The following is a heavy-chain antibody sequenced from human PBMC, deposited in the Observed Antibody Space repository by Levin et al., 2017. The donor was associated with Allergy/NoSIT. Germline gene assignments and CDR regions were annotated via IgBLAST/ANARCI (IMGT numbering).Heavy chain of an antibody. CDR2: SYYDGST. CDR3: ASRTYRD. J-gene: IGHJ4*02. D-gene: IGHD3-16*02. Sequence: KPSETLSLTCTVSGASISGSSYYWGWIRQPPGKGLEWIGSSYYDGSTYYSPSLKSRITVSVDTSKNQFSLKVKSVTAADTAIYYCASRTYRDWGQGIFVTVAS. CDR1: GASISGSSYY. V-gene: IGHV4-39*01.